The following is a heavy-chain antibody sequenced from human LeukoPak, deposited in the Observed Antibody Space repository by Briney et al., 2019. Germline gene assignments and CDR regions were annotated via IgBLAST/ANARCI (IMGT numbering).Heavy chain of an antibody. CDR1: GYTFTDYY. J-gene: IGHJ4*02. CDR2: ISPHSGGT. V-gene: IGHV1-2*02. Sequence: ASLKVSCKASGYTFTDYYLHWVRQAPGQGLEWMGWISPHSGGTNYAQKFQERVTMTRDTSISTAYMELSRLRSDDTAVYYCARDRIRGYSYATPGLWGQGTLVTVST. CDR3: ARDRIRGYSYATPGL. D-gene: IGHD5-18*01.